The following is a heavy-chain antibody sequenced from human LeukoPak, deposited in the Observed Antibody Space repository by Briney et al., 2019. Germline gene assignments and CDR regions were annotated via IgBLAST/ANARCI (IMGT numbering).Heavy chain of an antibody. J-gene: IGHJ4*02. D-gene: IGHD1-26*01. CDR3: ARHSLIELRVGFDY. V-gene: IGHV4-38-2*01. CDR2: IYHSEST. CDR1: GYSISSGYY. Sequence: SETLSLTCAVSGYSISSGYYWGCIRQPPGKGLEWIGSIYHSESTYYNPSLKSRGTISVDTSKNQFSLKLSSVTATDTAVYYCARHSLIELRVGFDYWGQGTLVTVSS.